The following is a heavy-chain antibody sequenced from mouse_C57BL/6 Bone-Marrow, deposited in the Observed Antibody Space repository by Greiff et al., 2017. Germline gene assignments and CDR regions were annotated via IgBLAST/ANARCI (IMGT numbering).Heavy chain of an antibody. D-gene: IGHD1-1*01. J-gene: IGHJ3*01. V-gene: IGHV7-1*01. CDR3: ARDAYPYGGEAWFAY. CDR1: GFTFSDFY. CDR2: SRNKANDYTT. Sequence: EVKLMESGGGLVQSGRSLRLSCATSGFTFSDFYMEWVRQAPGKGLEWIAASRNKANDYTTEYSASVKGRFIVSRDTSQSILYLQMNALRAEDTAIYYCARDAYPYGGEAWFAYWGQGTLVTVSA.